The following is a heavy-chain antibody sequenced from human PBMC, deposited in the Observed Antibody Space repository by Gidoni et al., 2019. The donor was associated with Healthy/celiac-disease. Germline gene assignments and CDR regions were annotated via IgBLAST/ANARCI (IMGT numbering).Heavy chain of an antibody. Sequence: QVQLVQSGAEVKKPGASVQVSCKASGYTFTRYDINWVRQATGQGLEWMGWMNPNSGNRGYAQKFQGRVTMTRNTYISTAYMELSSLRSEDTAVYYCARGRFTYYYDSSGYFEDYWGQGTLVTVSS. CDR3: ARGRFTYYYDSSGYFEDY. V-gene: IGHV1-8*01. CDR2: MNPNSGNR. CDR1: GYTFTRYD. D-gene: IGHD3-22*01. J-gene: IGHJ4*02.